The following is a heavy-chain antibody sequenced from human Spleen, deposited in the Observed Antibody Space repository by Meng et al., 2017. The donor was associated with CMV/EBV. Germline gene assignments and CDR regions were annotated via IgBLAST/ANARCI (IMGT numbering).Heavy chain of an antibody. V-gene: IGHV4-34*10. D-gene: IGHD2-2*01. CDR1: GASANTFRNNF. J-gene: IGHJ5*02. CDR2: INHSGSA. CDR3: ARVSCTSAGCYSANNWFDP. Sequence: SETLSLTCIVHGASANTFRNNFWTWMRQPPGGRLEWIGEINHSGSATYNPSLKSRVTMSIVPTKNQFSLELSSVTAADTAVYYCARVSCTSAGCYSANNWFDPWGQGTPVTVSS.